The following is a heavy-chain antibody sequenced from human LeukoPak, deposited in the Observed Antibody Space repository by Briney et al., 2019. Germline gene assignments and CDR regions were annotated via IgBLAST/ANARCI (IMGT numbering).Heavy chain of an antibody. CDR2: ISGSGGST. D-gene: IGHD6-19*01. CDR1: GFTFSSYA. CDR3: AKVTAVAGTETSDYYYYGMDV. J-gene: IGHJ6*02. V-gene: IGHV3-23*01. Sequence: EGSLRLFCAASGFTFSSYAMSWVRQAPGKGLEWVSAISGSGGSTYYADSVKGRFTISRDNSKNTLYLQMNSLRAEDTAVYYCAKVTAVAGTETSDYYYYGMDVWGQGTTVTVSS.